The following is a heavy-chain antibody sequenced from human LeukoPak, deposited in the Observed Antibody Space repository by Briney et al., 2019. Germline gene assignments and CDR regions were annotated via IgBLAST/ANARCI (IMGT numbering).Heavy chain of an antibody. CDR2: IIPILGIA. CDR3: ARDAGDDILTGYYMFDY. V-gene: IGHV1-69*04. Sequence: SVKVSCKASGGTFSSYAISWVRQAPRQGLEWMGRIIPILGIANYAQKFQGRVTITADKSTSTAYMELSSLRSEDTAVYYCARDAGDDILTGYYMFDYWGQGTLVTVSS. D-gene: IGHD3-9*01. J-gene: IGHJ4*02. CDR1: GGTFSSYA.